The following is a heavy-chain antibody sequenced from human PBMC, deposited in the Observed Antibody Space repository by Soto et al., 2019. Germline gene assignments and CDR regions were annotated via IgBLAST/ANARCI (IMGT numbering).Heavy chain of an antibody. CDR2: IYSGGDT. Sequence: GGSLRLSCAASGFIVSTNYMSWVRRAPGKGLEWVSVIYSGGDTFYSDSVKGRLTISRDNSKNTLYLQMNCLRAEDTAVYYCARATRVSCFDCWGQGTLVTVSS. J-gene: IGHJ4*02. CDR3: ARATRVSCFDC. D-gene: IGHD6-13*01. CDR1: GFIVSTNY. V-gene: IGHV3-66*01.